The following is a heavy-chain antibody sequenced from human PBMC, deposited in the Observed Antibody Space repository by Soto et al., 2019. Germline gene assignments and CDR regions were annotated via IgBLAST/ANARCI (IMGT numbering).Heavy chain of an antibody. V-gene: IGHV1-46*03. J-gene: IGHJ3*02. CDR1: GYTFTSYY. CDR3: ARYCSGGSSLCPYAFDI. Sequence: ASVKVSCKASGYTFTSYYMHWVRQAPGQGLEWMGIINPSGGSTSYAQKFQGRVTMTRDTSTSTVYMELSSLRSEDTAVYYCARYCSGGSSLCPYAFDICGQGTMVTVSS. D-gene: IGHD2-15*01. CDR2: INPSGGST.